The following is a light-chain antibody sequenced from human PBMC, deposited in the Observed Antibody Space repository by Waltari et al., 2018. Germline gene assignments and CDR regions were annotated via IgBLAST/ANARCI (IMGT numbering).Light chain of an antibody. Sequence: EIVLTQSPGLLSLSPGERATLSCRASQSVSSSYLAWFRQRPGQAPRLLIYGASSRATGIPDRFSGSGSGTDFTLVISRLEPEDFAVYYCQQYADSPLTFGQGTRLEIK. CDR1: QSVSSSY. J-gene: IGKJ2*01. V-gene: IGKV3-20*01. CDR3: QQYADSPLT. CDR2: GAS.